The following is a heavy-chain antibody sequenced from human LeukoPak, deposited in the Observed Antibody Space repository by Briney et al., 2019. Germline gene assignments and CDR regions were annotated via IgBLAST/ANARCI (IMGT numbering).Heavy chain of an antibody. Sequence: SETLSLTCTVSGGFISSGGYYWSWIRQHPGKGPEWIAYIYNSGHTDYNLSLKSRVSISVDTSKNQFSLEMRSVTAADTAVYYCARVDGASVTSRGWFDPWGRGTLVTVPS. D-gene: IGHD4-11*01. CDR2: IYNSGHT. CDR3: ARVDGASVTSRGWFDP. J-gene: IGHJ5*02. CDR1: GGFISSGGYY. V-gene: IGHV4-31*03.